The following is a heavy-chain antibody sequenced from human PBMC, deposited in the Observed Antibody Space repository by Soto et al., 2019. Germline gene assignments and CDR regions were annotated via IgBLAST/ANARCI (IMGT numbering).Heavy chain of an antibody. Sequence: ASVKVSCKASGYTFTGYYMHWERQAPGQGLEWMGWINPNSGGTNYAQEFQGRVTMTRDTSISTAYMELSRLRSDDTAVYYCARVEGYCSSTSCYNFDYWGQGTLVTVSS. CDR3: ARVEGYCSSTSCYNFDY. CDR1: GYTFTGYY. CDR2: INPNSGGT. D-gene: IGHD2-2*02. V-gene: IGHV1-2*02. J-gene: IGHJ4*02.